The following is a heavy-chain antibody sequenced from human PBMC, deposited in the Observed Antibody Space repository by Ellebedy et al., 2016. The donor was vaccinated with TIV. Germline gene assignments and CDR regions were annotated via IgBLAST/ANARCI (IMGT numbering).Heavy chain of an antibody. J-gene: IGHJ4*02. Sequence: MPSETLSLTCSVSGGSVSSHYWSWIRQPPGKGLEWIAYIFYRGSTNYNPSLKSRVTVSVDPSKNQFSLTLDSVTAADTAVYYGARHFRYTYGHLIDWGPGILVTVAS. V-gene: IGHV4-59*08. CDR3: ARHFRYTYGHLID. CDR1: GGSVSSHY. D-gene: IGHD5-18*01. CDR2: IFYRGST.